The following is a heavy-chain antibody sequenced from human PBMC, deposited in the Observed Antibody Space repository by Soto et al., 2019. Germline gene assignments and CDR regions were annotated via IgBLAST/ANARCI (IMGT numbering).Heavy chain of an antibody. CDR3: ASGALEPPSLYYYYYMDV. CDR2: IIPILGIA. CDR1: GGTFSSYT. Sequence: SVKVSCKASGGTFSSYTISWVRQAPGQGLEWMGRIIPILGIANYAQKFQGRVTITADKSTSTAYMELSSLRSEDTAVYYCASGALEPPSLYYYYYMDVWGKGTTVTVSS. V-gene: IGHV1-69*02. D-gene: IGHD1-1*01. J-gene: IGHJ6*03.